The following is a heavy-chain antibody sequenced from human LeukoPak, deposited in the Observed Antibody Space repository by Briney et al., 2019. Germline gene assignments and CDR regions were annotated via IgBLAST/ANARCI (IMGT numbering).Heavy chain of an antibody. CDR2: INHSGST. J-gene: IGHJ4*02. Sequence: SETLSLTCTVSGGSISSYYWSWIRQPPGRGLEWIGEINHSGSTNYNPSLKSRVTISVDTSKNQFSLKLSSVTAADTAVYYCARWEGGSYYDFDYWGQGTLVTVSS. V-gene: IGHV4-34*01. CDR1: GGSISSYY. CDR3: ARWEGGSYYDFDY. D-gene: IGHD1-26*01.